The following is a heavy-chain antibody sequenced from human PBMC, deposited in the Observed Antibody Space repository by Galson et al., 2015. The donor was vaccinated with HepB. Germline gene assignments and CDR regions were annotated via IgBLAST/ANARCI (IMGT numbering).Heavy chain of an antibody. Sequence: SLRLSCAASGFTFSSYGMHWVRQAPGKGLEWVAVISYDGSNKYYAGSVKGRFTISRDNSKNTLYLQMNSLRAEDTAVYYCARNAWSGYAYYYYYYMDVWGKGTTVTVSS. J-gene: IGHJ6*03. V-gene: IGHV3-30*03. D-gene: IGHD3-3*01. CDR1: GFTFSSYG. CDR2: ISYDGSNK. CDR3: ARNAWSGYAYYYYYYMDV.